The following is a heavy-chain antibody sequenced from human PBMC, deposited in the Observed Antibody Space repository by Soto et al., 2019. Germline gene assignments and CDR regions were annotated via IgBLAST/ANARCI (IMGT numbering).Heavy chain of an antibody. CDR3: ARHLIVGSATSKFYYGRDV. CDR2: MYHSGSA. J-gene: IGHJ6*02. D-gene: IGHD1-26*01. Sequence: SETLSLTCAFSGDSTSSVGYSWSWIRHPPGKELEWIGYMYHSGSAYYNPSLKSRVTMAVDTSKNQFSLNLNSVTAADTAVYYCARHLIVGSATSKFYYGRDVWGQGTTVT. V-gene: IGHV4-30-4*07. CDR1: GDSTSSVGYS.